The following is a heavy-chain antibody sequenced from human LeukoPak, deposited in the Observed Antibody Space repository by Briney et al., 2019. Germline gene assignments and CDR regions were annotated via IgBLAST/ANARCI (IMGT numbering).Heavy chain of an antibody. D-gene: IGHD6-13*01. Sequence: ASVKVSCKASGYTFTSYYMHWVRQAPGQGLEWMGIINPSGGSTSYAQKFQGRVTMTRDMSTSTVYMELSSLRSEDTAVYYCARSGYSSSHPFMRELLGYYYYYMDVWGKGTTVTVSS. CDR2: INPSGGST. V-gene: IGHV1-46*01. J-gene: IGHJ6*03. CDR1: GYTFTSYY. CDR3: ARSGYSSSHPFMRELLGYYYYYMDV.